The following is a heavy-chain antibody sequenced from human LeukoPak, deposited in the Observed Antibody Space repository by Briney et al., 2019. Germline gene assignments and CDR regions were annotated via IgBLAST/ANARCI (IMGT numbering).Heavy chain of an antibody. CDR1: GYTFTVYY. D-gene: IGHD6-13*01. J-gene: IGHJ4*02. V-gene: IGHV1-2*02. CDR3: ARVEPIAAAGFDY. CDR2: INPNSGGT. Sequence: ASVKVSCKASGYTFTVYYMHWVRQAPGQGLEWMGWINPNSGGTNYAQKFQGRVTMTRDTSISTAYMELSRLRSDDTAVYYCARVEPIAAAGFDYWGQGTLVTVSS.